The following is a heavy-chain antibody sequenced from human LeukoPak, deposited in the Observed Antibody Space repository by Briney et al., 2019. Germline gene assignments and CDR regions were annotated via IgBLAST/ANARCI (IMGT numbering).Heavy chain of an antibody. V-gene: IGHV3-21*01. CDR3: ARALQEFDS. CDR2: IISSSASI. Sequence: GGSLRLSCAASGFDFNTYTMNWVRQAPGKGLEWVASIISSSASISYADSMKGRFTISRDNAKKTVYLHMSSVRAEDTAVYYCARALQEFDSWGQGTLVTVSS. CDR1: GFDFNTYT. J-gene: IGHJ4*02.